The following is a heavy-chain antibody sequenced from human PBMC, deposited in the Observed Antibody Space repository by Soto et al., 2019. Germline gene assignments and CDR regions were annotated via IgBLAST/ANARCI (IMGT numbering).Heavy chain of an antibody. CDR3: VGHYYDSSDRDYLDC. Sequence: SVEAFCKASGSHLPSHYIHSVRWASARGIEWMGWINPSAGGTNYGPKFQGRVTMTRHTSSTTAYMELSRLRYEDTALYYCVGHYYDSSDRDYLDCWGQGPTVTVSS. CDR2: INPSAGGT. CDR1: GSHLPSHY. J-gene: IGHJ4*02. D-gene: IGHD3-22*01. V-gene: IGHV1-2*07.